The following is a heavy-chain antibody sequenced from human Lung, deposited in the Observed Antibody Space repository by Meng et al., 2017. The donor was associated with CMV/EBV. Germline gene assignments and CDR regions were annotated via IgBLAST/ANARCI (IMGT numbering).Heavy chain of an antibody. CDR1: GDSVSANNAA. CDR2: AYYRSKWYT. CDR3: ARGYDNSLDY. J-gene: IGHJ4*02. V-gene: IGHV6-1*01. Sequence: SQTLSLTXAISGDSVSANNAAWNWFRQSPSRGLEWLGRAYYRSKWYTDYAVSVKRRTTINPDTSKNQFSLQLTSVTPEDTAVYYCARGYDNSLDYWGQGTXVTVSS. D-gene: IGHD3-22*01.